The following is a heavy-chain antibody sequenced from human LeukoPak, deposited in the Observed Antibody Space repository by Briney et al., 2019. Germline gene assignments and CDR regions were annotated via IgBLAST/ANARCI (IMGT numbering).Heavy chain of an antibody. CDR3: ARSPQSVELPDY. Sequence: GGSLRLSCAASGFTFSSYAMHWVRQAPGKGLEWVAVISYDGSNKYYADSVKGRFTISRDNSKNTLYLQMNSLRAEDTAVYYCARSPQSVELPDYWGQGTLVTVSS. D-gene: IGHD1-7*01. CDR2: ISYDGSNK. J-gene: IGHJ4*02. CDR1: GFTFSSYA. V-gene: IGHV3-30-3*01.